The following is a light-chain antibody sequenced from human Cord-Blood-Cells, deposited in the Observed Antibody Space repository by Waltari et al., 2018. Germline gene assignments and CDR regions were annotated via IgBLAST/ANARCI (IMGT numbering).Light chain of an antibody. V-gene: IGKV1-5*03. CDR1: QSISSW. CDR2: KAS. CDR3: QQYNSYIT. Sequence: DIQMTQSPSTLSASVGDRVTITCRASQSISSWLAWYQQKPGKAPKLLIYKASSLESGVPSRFSGSGSGTEFTLTISSLQPDDFATYYCQQYNSYITFDGGTKVEIK. J-gene: IGKJ4*01.